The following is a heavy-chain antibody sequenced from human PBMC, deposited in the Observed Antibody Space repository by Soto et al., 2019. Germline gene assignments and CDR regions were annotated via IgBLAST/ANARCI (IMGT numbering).Heavy chain of an antibody. V-gene: IGHV3-48*03. Sequence: GGSLRLSCGASEFTFSSYEMIWVRQAPGKGPEWISYIGSDGTTIYYADSVKGRFTISRDNTKKSLYLQMNSLRGEDTAVYYCAKSWYEYLEYWGQGTLVTVSS. D-gene: IGHD6-13*01. CDR1: EFTFSSYE. CDR2: IGSDGTTI. CDR3: AKSWYEYLEY. J-gene: IGHJ4*02.